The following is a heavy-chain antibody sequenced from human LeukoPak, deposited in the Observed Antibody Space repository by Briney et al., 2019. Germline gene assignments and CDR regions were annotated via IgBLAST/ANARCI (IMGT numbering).Heavy chain of an antibody. D-gene: IGHD4-17*01. Sequence: GGSLRLSCAASGFTFKNYWMSWVRQAPGKGLEWVANIKQDGSEINYVESVKGRFTISRDNAKSSLYLQMNSLRAEDTAVYYCARGYGEATREAFDIWGLGTMVTVSS. J-gene: IGHJ3*02. CDR3: ARGYGEATREAFDI. CDR2: IKQDGSEI. V-gene: IGHV3-7*05. CDR1: GFTFKNYW.